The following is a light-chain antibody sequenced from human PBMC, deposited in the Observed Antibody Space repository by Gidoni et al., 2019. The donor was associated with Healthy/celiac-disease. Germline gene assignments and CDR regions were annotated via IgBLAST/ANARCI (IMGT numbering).Light chain of an antibody. V-gene: IGKV1-39*01. J-gene: IGKJ1*01. CDR1: QSISSY. CDR2: AAY. CDR3: QQSYSTLWT. Sequence: DIHMTQSPSSLSASVGDRVTITCRASQSISSYLNWYQQKPGKAPKLLIYAAYSLQSGVPSRFSGSGSGTDFTLTISSLQPEDFATYYCQQSYSTLWTFXQXTKVEIK.